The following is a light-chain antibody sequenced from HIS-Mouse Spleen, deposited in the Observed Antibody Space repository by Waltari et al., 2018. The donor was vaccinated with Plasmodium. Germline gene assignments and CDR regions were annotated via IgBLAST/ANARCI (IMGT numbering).Light chain of an antibody. CDR2: EDS. CDR3: YSTDSSGNHRV. CDR1: ALPKKY. Sequence: SYELTQPPSVSVSPGQTARIHCSGDALPKKYASLYQQKSGQAPVLVIYEDSKRPSGIPERFSGSSSGTMATLTISGAQVEDEADYYCYSTDSSGNHRVFGGGTKLTVL. J-gene: IGLJ3*02. V-gene: IGLV3-10*01.